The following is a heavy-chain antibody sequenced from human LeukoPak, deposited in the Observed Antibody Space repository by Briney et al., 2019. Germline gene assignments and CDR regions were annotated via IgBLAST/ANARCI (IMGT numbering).Heavy chain of an antibody. J-gene: IGHJ4*02. CDR2: INAGNGNT. CDR1: GYTFTRYA. D-gene: IGHD3-9*01. CDR3: ARETGTYFDY. Sequence: ASVKVSCKGSGYTFTRYAMHWVRQAPGQRLEWMGWINAGNGNTKHSQKFQGRVTITRDTSASTAYMDLSSLRSEDTAVYYCARETGTYFDYWGQGTLVTVSS. V-gene: IGHV1-3*01.